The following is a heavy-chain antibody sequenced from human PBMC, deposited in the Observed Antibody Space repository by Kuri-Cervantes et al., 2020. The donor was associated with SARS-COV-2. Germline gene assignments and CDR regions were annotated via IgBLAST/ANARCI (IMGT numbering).Heavy chain of an antibody. V-gene: IGHV4-39*07. D-gene: IGHD5-18*01. CDR2: IYYSGST. CDR1: GGSISSSSYY. Sequence: ASLRLSCTVSGGSISSSSYYWGWIRQPPGKGPEWIGSIYYSGSTYYNPSLKSRVTISVDTSKNQFSLKLSSVTAADTAVYYCARVGDVDTAMVDAFDIWGQGTMVTVSS. CDR3: ARVGDVDTAMVDAFDI. J-gene: IGHJ3*02.